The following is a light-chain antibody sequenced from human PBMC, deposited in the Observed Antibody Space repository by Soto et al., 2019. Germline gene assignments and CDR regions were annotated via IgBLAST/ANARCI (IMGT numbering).Light chain of an antibody. CDR1: QSVYNN. CDR2: GAS. Sequence: EIVMTQSPATLSVSPGERATLSCRASQSVYNNLAWYQQKPGQAPRLLIYGASTRATGIPARFSGSGSGTDFTLTISSLQFEDFAVYYCHQRKSWPRTFGQGTKVDIK. J-gene: IGKJ1*01. CDR3: HQRKSWPRT. V-gene: IGKV3-15*01.